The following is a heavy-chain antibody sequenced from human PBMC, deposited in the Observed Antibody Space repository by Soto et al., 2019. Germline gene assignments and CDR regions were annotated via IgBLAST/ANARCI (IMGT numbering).Heavy chain of an antibody. CDR3: ARGFSAGKGSPHDF. J-gene: IGHJ4*02. CDR2: ISGSGGST. V-gene: IGHV3-23*01. D-gene: IGHD6-13*01. CDR1: GFTFSSFA. Sequence: PGGSLRLSCAASGFTFSSFAMSWVRQAPGKGLDWVSAISGSGGSTYSADSVKGRFTISRDNSKNTLYLQMSSLRAEDTAVYYCARGFSAGKGSPHDFGGQGYRVSVSS.